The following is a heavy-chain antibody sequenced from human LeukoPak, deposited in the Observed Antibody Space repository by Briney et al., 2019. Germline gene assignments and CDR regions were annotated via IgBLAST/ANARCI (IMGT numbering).Heavy chain of an antibody. CDR1: GFTFSSYW. D-gene: IGHD2-2*01. V-gene: IGHV3-7*01. CDR3: ARVVCDIVVVPSNPWLCYYYGMDV. CDR2: IKQDGSEK. Sequence: PGGSLRLSCAASGFTFSSYWMSWVRQAPGKGLEWVANIKQDGSEKYYVDSVKGRFTISRDNAKNSPYLQMNSLRAEDTAVYYCARVVCDIVVVPSNPWLCYYYGMDVWGQGTTVTVSS. J-gene: IGHJ6*02.